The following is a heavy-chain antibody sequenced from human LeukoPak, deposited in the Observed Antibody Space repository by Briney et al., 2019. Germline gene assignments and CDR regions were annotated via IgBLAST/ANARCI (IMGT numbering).Heavy chain of an antibody. CDR2: ISGSGDST. CDR1: GFSFSSYA. J-gene: IGHJ4*02. CDR3: AKGVYYDSTGYADF. V-gene: IGHV3-23*01. D-gene: IGHD3-22*01. Sequence: GGSLRLSCAASGFSFSSYAMSWVRQAPGKGLEWVSTISGSGDSTYFADSVKGRFTISRDNSKNTLYLQMSSLRPEDTAVYFCAKGVYYDSTGYADFWGQGTLVTVSS.